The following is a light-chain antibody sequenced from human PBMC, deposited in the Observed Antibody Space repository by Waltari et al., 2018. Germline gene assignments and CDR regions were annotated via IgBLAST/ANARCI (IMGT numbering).Light chain of an antibody. CDR1: QSVSSY. CDR3: QQRSNWPST. J-gene: IGKJ5*01. Sequence: IVLTQPPATLSLSPGERTTLSCRAGQSVSSYLAWYQQKPGQAPRLLIYDASNRATGIPARFSGSGSGTDCTLTISSLEPEDFAVYYCQQRSNWPSTFGQGTRLEIK. CDR2: DAS. V-gene: IGKV3-11*01.